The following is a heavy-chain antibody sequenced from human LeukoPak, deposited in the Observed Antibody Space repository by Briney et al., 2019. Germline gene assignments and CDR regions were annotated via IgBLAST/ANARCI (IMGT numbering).Heavy chain of an antibody. J-gene: IGHJ5*02. CDR1: GGSFSGYY. V-gene: IGHV4-34*01. Sequence: ASETLSLTCAVYGGSFSGYYWSWIRQPPGKGLEWIGEINHSGSTNYNPSLKSRVTISVDTSKNQFSLKLSSVTAADTAVNYCARLERRGAYSSGWYEFNWFDPWGQGTLVTVSS. CDR2: INHSGST. D-gene: IGHD6-19*01. CDR3: ARLERRGAYSSGWYEFNWFDP.